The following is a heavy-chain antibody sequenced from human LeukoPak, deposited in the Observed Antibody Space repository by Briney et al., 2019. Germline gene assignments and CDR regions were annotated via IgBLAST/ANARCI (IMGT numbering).Heavy chain of an antibody. D-gene: IGHD3-10*01. CDR2: ISGSGGSI. V-gene: IGHV3-23*01. CDR1: GFTFSGYA. J-gene: IGHJ3*02. CDR3: AKVPWFGDLLSATDAFDI. Sequence: TGGSLRLSCAASGFTFSGYAMNWVRQAPGKGLEWVSGISGSGGSIYYADSVKGRFTISRDNSKNTLYLQMNSLRAEDTAVYYCAKVPWFGDLLSATDAFDIWGQGTVVTVSS.